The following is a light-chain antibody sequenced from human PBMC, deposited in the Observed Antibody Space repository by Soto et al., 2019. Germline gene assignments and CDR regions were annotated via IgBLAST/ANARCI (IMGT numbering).Light chain of an antibody. J-gene: IGLJ3*02. CDR2: ANN. Sequence: QSVLTQPPSASGTPGQKITISCSGSTSEIGSNTVNWYQQVPGTSPKLLIYANNQRPSGVPDRFSGSKSGTSASLAISGLQSEDEADYYCEAWDDSLNGPVFGGGTKLTVL. CDR1: TSEIGSNT. V-gene: IGLV1-44*01. CDR3: EAWDDSLNGPV.